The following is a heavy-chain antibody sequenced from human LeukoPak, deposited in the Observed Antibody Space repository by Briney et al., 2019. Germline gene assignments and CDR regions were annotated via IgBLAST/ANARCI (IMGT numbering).Heavy chain of an antibody. V-gene: IGHV4-59*01. CDR3: ARGSNSWLGELYGAFDI. CDR2: IYYSGST. D-gene: IGHD3-10*01. J-gene: IGHJ3*02. Sequence: SETLSLTCTVSGGSISGYYWSWIRQPPGKGLEWIGYIYYSGSTNYNPSLKSRVTISVDTSKNQFSLKLSSVTAADTAVYYCARGSNSWLGELYGAFDIWGQGTMVTVSS. CDR1: GGSISGYY.